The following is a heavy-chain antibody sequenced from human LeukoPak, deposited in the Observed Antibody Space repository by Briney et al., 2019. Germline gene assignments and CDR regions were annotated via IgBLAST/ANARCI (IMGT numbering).Heavy chain of an antibody. V-gene: IGHV4-34*01. CDR1: GGSFSGYY. CDR2: FHYSGST. D-gene: IGHD3-10*01. J-gene: IGHJ6*03. CDR3: ARTTMVRGTYYMDV. Sequence: SETLSLTRAVYGGSFSGYYWSWIRQPPGKGLEWIGSFHYSGSTSYNPSLKSRATISVDSSKNQFSLKLSSVTAADTAVYYCARTTMVRGTYYMDVWGKGTTVTISS.